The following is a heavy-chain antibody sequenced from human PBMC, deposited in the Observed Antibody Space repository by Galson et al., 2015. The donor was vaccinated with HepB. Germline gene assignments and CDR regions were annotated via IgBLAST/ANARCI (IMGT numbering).Heavy chain of an antibody. J-gene: IGHJ5*02. V-gene: IGHV4-39*01. CDR1: GGSISSSSYY. CDR3: ARGDIVVVPAAPPFDP. CDR2: IYYSGST. Sequence: ETLSLTCTVSGGSISSSSYYWGWIRQPPGKGLEWIGSIYYSGSTYYNPSLKSRVTISVDTSKNQFSLKLSSVTAADTAVYYCARGDIVVVPAAPPFDPWGQGTLVTVSS. D-gene: IGHD2-2*01.